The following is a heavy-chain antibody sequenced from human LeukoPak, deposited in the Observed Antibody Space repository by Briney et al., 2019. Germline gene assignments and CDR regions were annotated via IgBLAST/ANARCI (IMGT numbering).Heavy chain of an antibody. CDR2: IWYDGSNK. D-gene: IGHD6-13*01. J-gene: IGHJ4*02. V-gene: IGHV3-33*01. CDR1: GFTFNTYG. Sequence: GGSLRLSCAASGFTFNTYGMHWVRQAPGKGLEWVAVIWYDGSNKYYAESVRGRFTISRDNSKSTLSLQMNSLRAEDTAVYYCARDSSSWYGSFDFWGQGALVTVSS. CDR3: ARDSSSWYGSFDF.